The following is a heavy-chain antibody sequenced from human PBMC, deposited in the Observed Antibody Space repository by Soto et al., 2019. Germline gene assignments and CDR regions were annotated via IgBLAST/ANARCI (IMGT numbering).Heavy chain of an antibody. CDR1: VYTFTSYG. V-gene: IGHV1-18*04. CDR3: ATWRSSHWFDY. J-gene: IGHJ4*02. CDR2: ISAYNGNT. Sequence: XSVKVACKASVYTFTSYGISWVRQAPGQGLEWMGWISAYNGNTNYAQKLQGRVTMTTDTSTSTAYMELRSLKATDTAFYYCATWRSSHWFDYWGQGAMVTVSS. D-gene: IGHD2-2*01.